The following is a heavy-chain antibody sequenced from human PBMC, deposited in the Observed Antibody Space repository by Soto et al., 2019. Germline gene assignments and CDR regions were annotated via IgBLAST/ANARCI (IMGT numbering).Heavy chain of an antibody. D-gene: IGHD1-20*01. Sequence: ASVKVSCKASGGTFSSYAISWVRQAPGQGLEWMGGIIPIFGTANYAQKFQGRVTITADKSTSTVYMELSSLRSEDTAVYYCARDAPYNWKYFDYWGQGTLVTVSS. CDR2: IIPIFGTA. CDR3: ARDAPYNWKYFDY. CDR1: GGTFSSYA. V-gene: IGHV1-69*06. J-gene: IGHJ4*02.